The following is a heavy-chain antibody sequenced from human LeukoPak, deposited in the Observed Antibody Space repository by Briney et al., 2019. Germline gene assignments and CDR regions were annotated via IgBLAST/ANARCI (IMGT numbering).Heavy chain of an antibody. V-gene: IGHV4-34*01. CDR1: GGSFSGYY. CDR3: ARHDYYDSSGYYYSPRFDP. D-gene: IGHD3-22*01. CDR2: INHSGST. J-gene: IGHJ5*02. Sequence: SETLSLTCAVYGGSFSGYYWSWIRQPPGKGLEWIGEINHSGSTNYNPSLKSRVTISVDTSKNQFSLKLSSVTAADTAVYYCARHDYYDSSGYYYSPRFDPWGQGTLVTVSS.